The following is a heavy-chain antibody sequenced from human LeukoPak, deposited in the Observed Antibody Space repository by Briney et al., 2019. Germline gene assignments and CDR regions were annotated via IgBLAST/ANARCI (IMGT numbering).Heavy chain of an antibody. D-gene: IGHD2-21*02. CDR2: IRSSSTIT. V-gene: IGHV3-48*04. Sequence: PGGSLRLSCAASGFSFSSYTMNWVRQAPGKGLEWVSYIRSSSTITYYADSVKGRFTISRDNAKNSLYLQMNSLRAEDTAVYYCARDQPTYCGGDCYSFDYWGQGTLVTVSS. CDR3: ARDQPTYCGGDCYSFDY. CDR1: GFSFSSYT. J-gene: IGHJ4*02.